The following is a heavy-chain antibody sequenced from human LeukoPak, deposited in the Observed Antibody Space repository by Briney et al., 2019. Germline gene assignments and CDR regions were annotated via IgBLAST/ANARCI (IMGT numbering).Heavy chain of an antibody. J-gene: IGHJ4*02. CDR3: ARVLIRGDEIDY. V-gene: IGHV5-51*01. CDR1: GYRLTSYW. D-gene: IGHD2-21*01. Sequence: ESLKVSCKGSGYRLTSYWIAWVRQLPGKGLEWMGIIYPGDSDTRYSPSFQGQVTISADKSISTAYLQRSSLKASDTAIYYCARVLIRGDEIDYWGQGTLVTVSS. CDR2: IYPGDSDT.